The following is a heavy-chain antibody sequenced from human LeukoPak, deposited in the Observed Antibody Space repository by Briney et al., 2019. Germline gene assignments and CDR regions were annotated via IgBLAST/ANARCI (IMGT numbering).Heavy chain of an antibody. CDR2: IGTAGDT. CDR3: ARGGRMMGPYYYYMDV. D-gene: IGHD1-26*01. J-gene: IGHJ6*03. V-gene: IGHV3-13*01. CDR1: GFTFSSYD. Sequence: AGGSLRLSCAASGFTFSSYDMHWVRQATGKGLEWVSAIGTAGDTYYPGSVKGRFTISRENAKNSLYLQMNSLRARDTAVYYCARGGRMMGPYYYYMDVWGKGTTVTVSS.